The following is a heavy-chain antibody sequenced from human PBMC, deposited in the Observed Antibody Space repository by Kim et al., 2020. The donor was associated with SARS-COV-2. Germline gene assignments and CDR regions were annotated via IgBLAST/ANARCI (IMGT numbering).Heavy chain of an antibody. Sequence: SDSGVRTHYADSVKGRFTISRDKSKSTLFLQMNSLRAEDTAVYYCEASDYWGQGSLVTVSS. J-gene: IGHJ4*02. CDR3: EASDY. CDR2: SDSGVRT. V-gene: IGHV3-23*01.